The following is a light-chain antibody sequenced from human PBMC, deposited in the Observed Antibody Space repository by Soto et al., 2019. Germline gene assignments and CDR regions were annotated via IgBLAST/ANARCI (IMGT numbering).Light chain of an antibody. CDR2: AAS. V-gene: IGKV3D-15*01. Sequence: RVRAQSTDTLSVAPGARANNHCRASETVRSNLAWYQKQPGQAPRLLIYAASTRATGIPARFIGNGSGTESTLPIRSFKSEEFAVYDCQPYNNWWTFSPWTRLEIK. J-gene: IGKJ5*01. CDR1: ETVRSN. CDR3: QPYNNWWT.